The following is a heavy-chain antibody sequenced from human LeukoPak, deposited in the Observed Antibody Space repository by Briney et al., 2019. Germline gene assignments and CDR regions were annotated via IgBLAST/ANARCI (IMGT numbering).Heavy chain of an antibody. D-gene: IGHD6-19*01. V-gene: IGHV4-59*08. Sequence: SETLSLTCTVSGGSISSYYWSWIRQPPGKGLEWIGYIYCSGSTNYNPSLKSRVTISVDTSKNQFSLKLSSVTAADTAVYYCASETVAGSAKYFQHWGQGTLVTVSS. CDR1: GGSISSYY. CDR3: ASETVAGSAKYFQH. CDR2: IYCSGST. J-gene: IGHJ1*01.